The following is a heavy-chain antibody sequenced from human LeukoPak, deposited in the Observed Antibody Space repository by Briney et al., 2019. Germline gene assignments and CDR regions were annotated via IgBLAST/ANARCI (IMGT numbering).Heavy chain of an antibody. Sequence: PGGSLRLSCAASGFTFDDYAMHWVRQAPGKGLEWVSGISWNSGSIGYADSVKGRFTISRDNAKNSLYLQMNSLRAEDTALYYCAKDNGYYDSSGWYYFDYWGQGTLVTVSS. D-gene: IGHD3-22*01. CDR2: ISWNSGSI. J-gene: IGHJ4*02. CDR3: AKDNGYYDSSGWYYFDY. CDR1: GFTFDDYA. V-gene: IGHV3-9*01.